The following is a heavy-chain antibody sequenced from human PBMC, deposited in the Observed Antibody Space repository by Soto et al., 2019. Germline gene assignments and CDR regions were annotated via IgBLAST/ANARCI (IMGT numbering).Heavy chain of an antibody. CDR2: ISSSSSYI. J-gene: IGHJ6*02. V-gene: IGHV3-21*01. CDR3: ARNPAYAAAYYYYYYGMDV. CDR1: GFTFSSYS. D-gene: IGHD2-15*01. Sequence: GGSLRLSCAASGFTFSSYSMNWVRQAPGKGLEWVSSISSSSSYIYYADSVKGRFTISRDNAKNSLYLQMNSLRAEDTAVYYCARNPAYAAAYYYYYYGMDVWGQGTTVTVSS.